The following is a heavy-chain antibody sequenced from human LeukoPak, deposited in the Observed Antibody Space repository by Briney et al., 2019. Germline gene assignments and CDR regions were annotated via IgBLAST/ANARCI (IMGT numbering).Heavy chain of an antibody. CDR2: ISSSGSTI. Sequence: SGGSLRLSCAASGFTFSDYYMIWIRQAPGKGREWVSYISSSGSTIYYADSVKGRFTISRDNAKNSLYLQMNSLRAEDTAVYYCARVLRDAFDSWGQGTLVTISS. V-gene: IGHV3-11*01. CDR3: ARVLRDAFDS. J-gene: IGHJ4*02. CDR1: GFTFSDYY.